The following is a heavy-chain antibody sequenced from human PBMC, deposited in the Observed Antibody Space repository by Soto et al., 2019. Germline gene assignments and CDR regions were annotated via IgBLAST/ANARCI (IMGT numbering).Heavy chain of an antibody. CDR3: ARIPSHNWNYGAFDY. Sequence: SETLSLTCTFSCGSIISYYWSWIRQPPGKGLEWIGYIYYSGSTNYNPSLKSRVTISVDTSKNQFSLKLSSVTAADTAVYYCARIPSHNWNYGAFDYWGRGTLVTVSS. CDR1: CGSIISYY. D-gene: IGHD1-7*01. V-gene: IGHV4-59*01. J-gene: IGHJ4*02. CDR2: IYYSGST.